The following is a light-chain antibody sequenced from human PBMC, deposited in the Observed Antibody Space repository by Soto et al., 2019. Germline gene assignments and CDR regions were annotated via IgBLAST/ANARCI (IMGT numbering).Light chain of an antibody. CDR2: DAS. CDR3: QQYNSYRT. CDR1: QSISSW. V-gene: IGKV1-5*01. Sequence: DIQMTQSPSTLSASVGDRVTITCRASQSISSWLAWYQQKPGKAPKLLIYDASSLESGVPSRFSGSGSGTEFTLTISSLQPDDFAYYYCQQYNSYRTFGQGTKVEIK. J-gene: IGKJ1*01.